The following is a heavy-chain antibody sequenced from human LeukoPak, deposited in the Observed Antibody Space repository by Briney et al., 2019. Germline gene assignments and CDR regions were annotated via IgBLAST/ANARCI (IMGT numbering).Heavy chain of an antibody. D-gene: IGHD3-9*01. V-gene: IGHV3-21*01. CDR2: ISSSSSYI. CDR1: GFTFSSYS. Sequence: GGSLRLSCAASGFTFSSYSMNWVRKAPGKGLEWVSSISSSSSYIYYADSVKGRFTISRDNAKNSLYLQMNSLRAEDTAVYYCARDFSPRYFDWLPRYYYYGMDVWGQGTTVTVSS. CDR3: ARDFSPRYFDWLPRYYYYGMDV. J-gene: IGHJ6*02.